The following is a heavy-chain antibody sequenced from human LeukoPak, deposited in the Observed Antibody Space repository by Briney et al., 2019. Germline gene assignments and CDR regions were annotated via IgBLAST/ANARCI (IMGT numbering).Heavy chain of an antibody. CDR3: ARQGLQYFDWSFFDY. J-gene: IGHJ4*02. D-gene: IGHD3-9*01. CDR2: IYSGGGT. Sequence: PSETLSLTCTVSGGSIRSSNSYWGWIRQPPGKGLEWLGSIYSGGGTYYSPSLRSRITVSVDTSKNQFSLKLSSVTAADTAIYYCARQGLQYFDWSFFDYWGQGTLVTVSS. V-gene: IGHV4-39*01. CDR1: GGSIRSSNSY.